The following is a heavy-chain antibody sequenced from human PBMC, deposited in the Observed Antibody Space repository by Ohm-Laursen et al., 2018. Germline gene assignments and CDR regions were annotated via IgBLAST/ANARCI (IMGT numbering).Heavy chain of an antibody. Sequence: SDTLSLTCSVSGASISSYYWSWIRQPPGKGLEWIGYISNRGSTSYNPSLKSRVTISVDASKNHFSLKLSSVTPADTAVYYCARTPDAFDIWGQGTVVTVSS. CDR2: ISNRGST. CDR1: GASISSYY. J-gene: IGHJ3*02. CDR3: ARTPDAFDI. V-gene: IGHV4-59*07.